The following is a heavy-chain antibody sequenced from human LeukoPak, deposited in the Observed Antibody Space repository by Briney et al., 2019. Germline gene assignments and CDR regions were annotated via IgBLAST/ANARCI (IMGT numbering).Heavy chain of an antibody. V-gene: IGHV4-59*12. CDR2: IYYSGSS. J-gene: IGHJ4*02. D-gene: IGHD3-3*01. CDR3: AREPPGLGFGAYYFDY. CDR1: GGSISSYY. Sequence: SETLSLTCTVSGGSISSYYWSWIRQPPGKGLEWIGYIYYSGSSNCNPSLKSRVTMSVDTSKNQFSLKLRSVTAADTAVYYCAREPPGLGFGAYYFDYWGQGTLVTVSS.